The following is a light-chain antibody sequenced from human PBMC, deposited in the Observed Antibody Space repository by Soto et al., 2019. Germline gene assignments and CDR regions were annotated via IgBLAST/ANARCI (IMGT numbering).Light chain of an antibody. CDR3: QQYNNWPIT. CDR1: QSVSSN. CDR2: GAS. Sequence: EIVMTQSPATLPVSPGERATLSCRASQSVSSNLAWYQQKPGQAPRLLIYGASTRATGIPARFSGSGSGTEFTLTISSLQSEDFAVYYCQQYNNWPITFGQGTRGEIK. V-gene: IGKV3-15*01. J-gene: IGKJ5*01.